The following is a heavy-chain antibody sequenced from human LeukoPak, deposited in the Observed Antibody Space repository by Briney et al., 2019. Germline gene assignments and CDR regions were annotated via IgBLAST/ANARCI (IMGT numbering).Heavy chain of an antibody. D-gene: IGHD3-3*01. CDR3: ARATSFGVVSYYMDV. Sequence: PSETLSLTCTVSGGSISSYYWSWIRQPPGKGLEWIGYIYYSGSTNYNPSLKSRVTISVDTSKNQFSLKLSSVTAADTAVYYCARATSFGVVSYYMDVWGKGTTVTVSS. CDR2: IYYSGST. CDR1: GGSISSYY. J-gene: IGHJ6*03. V-gene: IGHV4-59*01.